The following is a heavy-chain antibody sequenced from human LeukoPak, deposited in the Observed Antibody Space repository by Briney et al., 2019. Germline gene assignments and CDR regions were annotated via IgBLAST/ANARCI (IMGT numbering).Heavy chain of an antibody. V-gene: IGHV4-39*07. CDR1: GGSISSSSYY. D-gene: IGHD3-3*01. Sequence: PSETLSLTCTVSGGSISSSSYYWGWIRQPPGKGLEWIGSIYYSGSTYYNPSLKSRVTISVDTSKNQFSLKLSSVTAADTAVYYCARGGGWMGSGYYSWGQGTLVTVSS. J-gene: IGHJ4*02. CDR3: ARGGGWMGSGYYS. CDR2: IYYSGST.